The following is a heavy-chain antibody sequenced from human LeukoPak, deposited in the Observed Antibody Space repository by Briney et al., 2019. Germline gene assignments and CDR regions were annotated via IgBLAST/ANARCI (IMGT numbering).Heavy chain of an antibody. J-gene: IGHJ4*02. CDR3: ARDDRSGYYDD. D-gene: IGHD3-22*01. Sequence: SVKVSCKASGGTFSSYAISWVRQAPGQGLEWMGGIIPIFGTANYAQKFQGRVTITADESTSTAYMELRSLRSDDTAVYYCARDDRSGYYDDWGQGTLVTVSS. V-gene: IGHV1-69*13. CDR2: IIPIFGTA. CDR1: GGTFSSYA.